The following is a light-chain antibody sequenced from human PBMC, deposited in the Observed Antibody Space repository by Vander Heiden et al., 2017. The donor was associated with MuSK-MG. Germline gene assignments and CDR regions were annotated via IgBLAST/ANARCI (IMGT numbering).Light chain of an antibody. J-gene: IGKJ4*01. CDR2: LGS. CDR1: QSLLHSNGYNY. CDR3: MQALQTPLT. Sequence: DIVMPQSPLSLPVTPGEPASISCRSSQSLLHSNGYNYLDWYLQKPGQSPQLLIYLGSNRASGVPDRFSGSGSGTEFTLKISRVEAEDVGVYYCMQALQTPLTFGGGTKVEIK. V-gene: IGKV2-28*01.